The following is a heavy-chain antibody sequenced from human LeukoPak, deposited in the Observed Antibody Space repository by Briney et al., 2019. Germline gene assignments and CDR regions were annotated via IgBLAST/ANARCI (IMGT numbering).Heavy chain of an antibody. J-gene: IGHJ6*03. CDR3: ARVRVTTYYYYYYMDV. V-gene: IGHV4-38-2*02. CDR1: GYSISSGYY. Sequence: PSETLSLTCTVSGYSISSGYYWGWIRQPPGKGLEWIGSIYHSGSTYYNPSLKSRVTISVDTSKNQFSLKLSSVTAADTAVYYCARVRVTTYYYYYYMDVWGKGTTVTVSS. CDR2: IYHSGST. D-gene: IGHD4-17*01.